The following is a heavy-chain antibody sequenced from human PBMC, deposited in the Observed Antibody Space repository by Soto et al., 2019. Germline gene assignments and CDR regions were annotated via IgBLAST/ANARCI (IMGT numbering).Heavy chain of an antibody. CDR2: ISSDGNTQ. D-gene: IGHD3-10*01. CDR1: GFSFSSYT. V-gene: IGHV3-30-3*01. J-gene: IGHJ4*02. CDR3: AKGFNSGSYS. Sequence: QEQLVESGGGVVRPGTSLRLSCAASGFSFSSYTMHWVRQAPDKGLEWLAEISSDGNTQHYTDSVKGRFTISRDNSKKKLHLKMNSLRLEDTATYYCAKGFNSGSYSWGQGTLLIVSS.